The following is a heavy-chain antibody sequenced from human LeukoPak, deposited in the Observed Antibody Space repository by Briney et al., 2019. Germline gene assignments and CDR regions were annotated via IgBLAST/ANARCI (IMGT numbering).Heavy chain of an antibody. D-gene: IGHD1-1*01. CDR2: INPNSGGT. Sequence: ASVKVSCKASGYTFTGYYMHWERQAPGQGLEWMGWINPNSGGTNYAQKFQGRVTMTRDTSISTAYMELSRLRSDDTAVYYCAPNPSGEGAFDYWGQGTLVTVSS. V-gene: IGHV1-2*02. CDR3: APNPSGEGAFDY. CDR1: GYTFTGYY. J-gene: IGHJ4*02.